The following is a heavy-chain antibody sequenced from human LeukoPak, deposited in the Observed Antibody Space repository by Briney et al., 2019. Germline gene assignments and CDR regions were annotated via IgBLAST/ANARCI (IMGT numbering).Heavy chain of an antibody. V-gene: IGHV4-4*07. CDR1: GGSISSYY. J-gene: IGHJ5*02. Sequence: SETLSLTCTVSGGSISSYYWSWIRQPAGKGLEWIGRIYTSGSTNYNPPLKSRVTISVDTSKNQFSLKLSSVTAADTAVYYCARGRSDNWFDPWGQGTLVTVSS. CDR3: ARGRSDNWFDP. CDR2: IYTSGST.